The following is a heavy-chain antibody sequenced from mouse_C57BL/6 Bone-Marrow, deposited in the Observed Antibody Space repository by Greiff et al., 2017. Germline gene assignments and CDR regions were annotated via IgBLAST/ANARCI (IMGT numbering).Heavy chain of an antibody. CDR3: ARLEFDGSGGDWYYDV. V-gene: IGHV1-85*01. CDR1: GYTFTSYD. J-gene: IGHJ1*03. CDR2: IYPRDGST. D-gene: IGHD1-1*01. Sequence: QVTLKVSGPELVKPGASVKLSCKASGYTFTSYDINWVKQRPGQGLEWIGWIYPRDGSTKYNEKFKGKATLTVDTSSSTAYMELHSLTSEDSAVYFCARLEFDGSGGDWYYDVWGTGTTVTVSS.